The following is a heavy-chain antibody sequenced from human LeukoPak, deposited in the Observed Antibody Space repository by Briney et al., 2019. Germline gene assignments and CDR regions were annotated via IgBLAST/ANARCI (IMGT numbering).Heavy chain of an antibody. CDR1: GYTFTSYY. CDR2: INPSGGST. Sequence: ASVKVSCKASGYTFTSYYMHWVRQAPGQGLEWTGIINPSGGSTSYAQKFQGRVTMTRDTSTSTVYMELSSLRSEDTAVYYCARERPPHYYFDYWGQGTLVTVSS. D-gene: IGHD3-3*02. V-gene: IGHV1-46*01. CDR3: ARERPPHYYFDY. J-gene: IGHJ4*02.